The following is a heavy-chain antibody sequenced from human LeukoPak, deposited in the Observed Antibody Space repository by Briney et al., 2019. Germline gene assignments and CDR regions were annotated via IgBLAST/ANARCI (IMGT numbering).Heavy chain of an antibody. CDR3: ALLTGYAY. CDR1: GGSISSGEYC. CDR2: IYYSGST. V-gene: IGHV4-30-4*01. D-gene: IGHD3-9*01. J-gene: IGHJ4*02. Sequence: SQTLSLTCSVSGGSISSGEYCWSWIRQPPGKGLEWIGYIYYSGSTYYTPSLKSRVTISVDTSKNQFSLKLSSVTAADTAVYYCALLTGYAYWGQGTLVTVSS.